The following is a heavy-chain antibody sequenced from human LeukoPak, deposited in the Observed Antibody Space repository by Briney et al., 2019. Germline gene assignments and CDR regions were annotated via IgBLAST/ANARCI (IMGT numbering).Heavy chain of an antibody. CDR3: ARSPPYYLDY. V-gene: IGHV3-13*01. J-gene: IGHJ4*02. CDR1: GFTFGTYD. Sequence: GGSLRLSCAASGFTFGTYDMHWVRQGTGKGLEWVSGIGPRGDTYYLGSVKGRFTISRENAKNSLYLQMNSLRAGDTAVYYCARSPPYYLDYWGQGTLVTVSS. CDR2: IGPRGDT.